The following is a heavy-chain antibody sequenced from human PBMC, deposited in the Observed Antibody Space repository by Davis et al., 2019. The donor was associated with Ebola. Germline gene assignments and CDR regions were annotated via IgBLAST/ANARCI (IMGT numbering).Heavy chain of an antibody. CDR2: ISSSSSTI. CDR1: GFTFSSYS. J-gene: IGHJ5*02. Sequence: GGSLRLSCAASGFTFSSYSMNWVRQAPGKGLEWVSYISSSSSTIYYADSVKGRFTVSRDNAKNSLYLQMNSLRAGDTAVYYCARGVDSYYDFWSGSLRMAGFDPWGQGTLVTVSS. D-gene: IGHD3-3*01. V-gene: IGHV3-48*01. CDR3: ARGVDSYYDFWSGSLRMAGFDP.